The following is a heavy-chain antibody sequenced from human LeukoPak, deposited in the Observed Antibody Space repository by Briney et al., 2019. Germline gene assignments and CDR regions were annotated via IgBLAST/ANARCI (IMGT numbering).Heavy chain of an antibody. CDR2: FYSGGKT. D-gene: IGHD6-19*01. Sequence: GGSLRLSCAASGFTVSSSYMSRVRQAPGKGLEWVSVFYSGGKTYYTDSVKGRFTISRDNSKNTLYLQMNSLRAEDTAVYYCAKGDSSGWYESNWFDPWGQGTLVTVSS. V-gene: IGHV3-53*01. J-gene: IGHJ5*02. CDR1: GFTVSSSY. CDR3: AKGDSSGWYESNWFDP.